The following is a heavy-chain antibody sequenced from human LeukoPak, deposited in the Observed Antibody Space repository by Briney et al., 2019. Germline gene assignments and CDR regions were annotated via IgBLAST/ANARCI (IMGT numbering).Heavy chain of an antibody. D-gene: IGHD3-10*01. V-gene: IGHV4-30-2*01. Sequence: SETLSPTCAVSGGSISSGGYSWSWIRQPPGKGLEWIGYIYHSGSTYYNPSLKSRVTISVDRSKNQFSLKLSSVTAADTAVYYCASLFNYYGSGSYPKNAFDIWGQGTMVTVSS. CDR1: GGSISSGGYS. CDR3: ASLFNYYGSGSYPKNAFDI. CDR2: IYHSGST. J-gene: IGHJ3*02.